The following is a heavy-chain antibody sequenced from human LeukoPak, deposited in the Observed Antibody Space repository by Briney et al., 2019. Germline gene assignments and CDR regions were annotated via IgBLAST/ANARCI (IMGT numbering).Heavy chain of an antibody. D-gene: IGHD3-10*01. CDR1: GFTFDDYA. V-gene: IGHV3-9*01. J-gene: IGHJ3*02. CDR3: AKDIWNGSGSYGSNAFDI. Sequence: GGSLRLSCAASGFTFDDYAMHWVRQAPGKGLEWVSGISWNSGSIGYADSVKGRFTISRDNAKNSLYLQMNSLGAEDTALYYCAKDIWNGSGSYGSNAFDIWGQGTMVTVS. CDR2: ISWNSGSI.